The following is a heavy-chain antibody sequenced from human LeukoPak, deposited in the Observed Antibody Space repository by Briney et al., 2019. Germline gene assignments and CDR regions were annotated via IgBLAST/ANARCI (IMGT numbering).Heavy chain of an antibody. CDR2: IYYSGST. Sequence: SETLSLTCTVSGGSISSYYWSWIRQPPGKGLEWIGYIYYSGSTNYSPSLKSRVTISVDTSKNQFSLKLSSVTAADTAVYYCASSRGDSSSWYADWGQGTLVTVSS. J-gene: IGHJ4*02. V-gene: IGHV4-59*01. CDR1: GGSISSYY. CDR3: ASSRGDSSSWYAD. D-gene: IGHD6-13*01.